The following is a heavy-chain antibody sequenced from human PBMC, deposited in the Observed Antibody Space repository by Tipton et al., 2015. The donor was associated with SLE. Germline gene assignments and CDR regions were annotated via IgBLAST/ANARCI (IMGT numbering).Heavy chain of an antibody. J-gene: IGHJ5*02. CDR1: GGSISSGSYY. V-gene: IGHV4-61*09. CDR2: IYTSGST. CDR3: ARLMITFGGVIVMSDWFDP. D-gene: IGHD3-16*02. Sequence: TLSLTCTVSGGSISSGSYYWSWIRQPAGRGLEWIGYIYTSGSTNYNPSLKSRVTISVDKSKNQFSLKLSSVTAADTAVYYCARLMITFGGVIVMSDWFDPWGQGTLVTVSS.